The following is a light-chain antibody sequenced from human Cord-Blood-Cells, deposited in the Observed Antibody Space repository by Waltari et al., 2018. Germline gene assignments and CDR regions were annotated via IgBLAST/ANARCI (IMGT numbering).Light chain of an antibody. CDR1: KSGDKY. Sequence: SYELTQPPSVSVSPGQPASITSSGDKSGDKYACWYQQKPGQSPVLVIYQDSKRPSGIPERFSGSNSGNTATLTISGTQAMDEADYYCQAWDSSTYVFGTGTKVTVL. CDR2: QDS. V-gene: IGLV3-1*01. J-gene: IGLJ1*01. CDR3: QAWDSSTYV.